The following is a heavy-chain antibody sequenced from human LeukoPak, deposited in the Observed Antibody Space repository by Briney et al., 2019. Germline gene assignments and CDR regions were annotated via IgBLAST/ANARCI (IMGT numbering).Heavy chain of an antibody. CDR1: GFTFSSYW. V-gene: IGHV3-74*01. CDR2: IDSDGRST. J-gene: IGHJ4*02. CDR3: ARGSSGYDY. Sequence: GGSLRLSCAASGFTFSSYWMPWVRQAPGKGLVWVSRIDSDGRSTTYADSVKGRFTISRDNAKNTLYLQMNSLRAEDTAVYYCARGSSGYDYWGQGTLVTVSS. D-gene: IGHD5-12*01.